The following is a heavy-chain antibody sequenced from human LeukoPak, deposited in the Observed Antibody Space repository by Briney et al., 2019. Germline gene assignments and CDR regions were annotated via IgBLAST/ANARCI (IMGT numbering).Heavy chain of an antibody. V-gene: IGHV4-38-2*01. Sequence: SETLSPTCAVSGYSISSGYYWGWIRQPPGKGLEWIGSIYHSGSTYYNPSLKSRVTISVDTSKNQFSLKLSSVTAADTAVYYCARHITIFGVVIPFFDYWGQGTLVTVSS. J-gene: IGHJ4*02. D-gene: IGHD3-3*01. CDR1: GYSISSGYY. CDR2: IYHSGST. CDR3: ARHITIFGVVIPFFDY.